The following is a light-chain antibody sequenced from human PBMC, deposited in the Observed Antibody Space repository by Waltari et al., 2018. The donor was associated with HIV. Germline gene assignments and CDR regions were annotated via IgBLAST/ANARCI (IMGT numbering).Light chain of an antibody. Sequence: NFMLTQPPSVSESPGKTVTISCTRSSCSIASNYVQWYQQRPGSAPTTLIYEDDQRPSGVPDRFSGSIDTSSNAASLTISGLKTEDEADYYCQSFDTSNQWIFGGGTKLTVL. CDR1: SCSIASNY. CDR3: QSFDTSNQWI. J-gene: IGLJ2*01. V-gene: IGLV6-57*03. CDR2: EDD.